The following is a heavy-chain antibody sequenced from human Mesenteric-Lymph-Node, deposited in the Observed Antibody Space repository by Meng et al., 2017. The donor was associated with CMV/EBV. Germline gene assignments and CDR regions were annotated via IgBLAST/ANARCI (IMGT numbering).Heavy chain of an antibody. Sequence: ASVKVSCKASGYTFTTYGISWVRQAPGQGLEWMGWISAYTSNTNYAQKVQGRVIMTRDTSTSTAYMELRSLRSDDTAIYYCARDMVGSTSPFDYWGQGTLVTVSS. D-gene: IGHD1-26*01. CDR2: ISAYTSNT. CDR1: GYTFTTYG. CDR3: ARDMVGSTSPFDY. J-gene: IGHJ4*02. V-gene: IGHV1-18*01.